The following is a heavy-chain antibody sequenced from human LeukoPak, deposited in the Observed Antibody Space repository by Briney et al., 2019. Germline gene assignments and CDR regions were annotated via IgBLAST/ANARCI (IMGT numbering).Heavy chain of an antibody. V-gene: IGHV4-61*02. CDR2: IYTSGST. Sequence: SETLSLTCTVSGGSISSGSYYWSWIRQPAGKGLEWIGRIYTSGSTNYNPSLKSRVTISVDTSKNQFSLKLSSVTAADTAVYHCAREPIMWGLDAFDIWGQGTMVTVSS. J-gene: IGHJ3*02. D-gene: IGHD2-21*01. CDR3: AREPIMWGLDAFDI. CDR1: GGSISSGSYY.